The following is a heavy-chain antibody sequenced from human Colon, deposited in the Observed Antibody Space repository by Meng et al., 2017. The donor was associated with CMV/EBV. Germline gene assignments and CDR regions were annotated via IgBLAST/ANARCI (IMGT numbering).Heavy chain of an antibody. J-gene: IGHJ4*02. D-gene: IGHD5-18*01. Sequence: RLACSAFGFTFSSAGMHWVRQAPGKGLEWVSAISGSGDNTYDADSVKGRFTISRDNSKNTVYLQMDSLRVEDTATYYCARRSYGLDYWGQGTLVTVSS. CDR2: ISGSGDNT. CDR3: ARRSYGLDY. V-gene: IGHV3-23*01. CDR1: GFTFSSAG.